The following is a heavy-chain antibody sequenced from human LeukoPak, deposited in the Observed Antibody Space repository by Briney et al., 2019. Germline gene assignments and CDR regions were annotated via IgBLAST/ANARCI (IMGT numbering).Heavy chain of an antibody. D-gene: IGHD1-26*01. V-gene: IGHV1-8*01. Sequence: ASVKVSCTASGYTFTSYDINWVRQATGQGLEWMGWMNPNSGNTNYAQKFQERVTITRDMSTSTAYMELSSLRSEDTAVYYCAAAPGGATTLSAFDIWGQGTMVTVSS. CDR1: GYTFTSYD. CDR3: AAAPGGATTLSAFDI. CDR2: MNPNSGNT. J-gene: IGHJ3*02.